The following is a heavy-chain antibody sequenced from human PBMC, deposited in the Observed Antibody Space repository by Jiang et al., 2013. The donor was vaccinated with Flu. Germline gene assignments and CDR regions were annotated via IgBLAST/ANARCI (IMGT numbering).Heavy chain of an antibody. CDR2: TYYRSKWYN. D-gene: IGHD1-26*01. CDR3: ARYSYSGSYPTQLIDAFDI. J-gene: IGHJ3*02. V-gene: IGHV6-1*01. Sequence: QTLSLTCAISGDSVSSNSAAWNWIRQSPSRGLEWLGRTYYRSKWYNDYAVSVKSRITINPDTSKNQFSLQLNSVTPEDTAVYYCARYSYSGSYPTQLIDAFDIWGQGTMVTVSS. CDR1: GDSVSSNSAA.